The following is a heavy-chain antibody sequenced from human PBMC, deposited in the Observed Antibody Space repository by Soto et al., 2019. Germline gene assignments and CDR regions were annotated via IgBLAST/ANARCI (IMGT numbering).Heavy chain of an antibody. CDR1: GYPFTNYG. D-gene: IGHD2-21*01. CDR2: ISGRSGGT. Sequence: QGQLVQSGVEVKKPGASVRVSCKASGYPFTNYGINWVRLATGQGLEWMGRISGRSGGTNYGPKFRDRITMATDTSSKPAYMELRRLRFDGTDVYYCAKDGGHGARMHICGMGVWCKGTTVSVSS. J-gene: IGHJ6*04. CDR3: AKDGGHGARMHICGMGV. V-gene: IGHV1-18*01.